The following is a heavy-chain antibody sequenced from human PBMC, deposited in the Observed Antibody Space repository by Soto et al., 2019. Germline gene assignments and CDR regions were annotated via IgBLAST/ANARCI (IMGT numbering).Heavy chain of an antibody. CDR2: IYYSGST. CDR1: GGSISSSSYY. V-gene: IGHV4-39*01. D-gene: IGHD3-16*01. J-gene: IGHJ4*02. CDR3: ARHQRVGGVWPSNLDY. Sequence: SETLSLTCTVSGGSISSSSYYWGWIRQPPGKGLEWIGSIYYSGSTYYNPSLKSRVTISVDTSKNQFSLKLSSVTAADTAVYYCARHQRVGGVWPSNLDYWGQGTLVTVS.